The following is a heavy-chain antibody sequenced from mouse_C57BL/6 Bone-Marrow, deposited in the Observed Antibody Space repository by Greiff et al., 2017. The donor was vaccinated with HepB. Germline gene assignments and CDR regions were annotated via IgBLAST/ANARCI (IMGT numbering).Heavy chain of an antibody. V-gene: IGHV1-64*01. J-gene: IGHJ3*01. Sequence: QVQLQQPGAELVKPGASVKLSCKASGYTFTSYWMHWVKQRPGQGLEWIGMIHPNSGSTNYNEKFKSKATLTVDKSSSTAYMQLSSLTSEDSAVYYWAIRAIYYGNSWFAYWGQGTLVTVSA. CDR1: GYTFTSYW. CDR3: AIRAIYYGNSWFAY. CDR2: IHPNSGST. D-gene: IGHD2-1*01.